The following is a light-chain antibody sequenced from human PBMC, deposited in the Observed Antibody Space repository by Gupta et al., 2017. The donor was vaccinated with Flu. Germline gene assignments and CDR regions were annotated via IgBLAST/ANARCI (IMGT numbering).Light chain of an antibody. CDR1: SGSVSTSYY. CDR3: VLYVGSGIWV. V-gene: IGLV8-61*01. Sequence: QTVVTQEPSFSVSPGGTVTLTCGLCSGSVSTSYYPSWYQQTPGQAPRTLIYSTNTRSSGVPDRFSGSILGNKAALTITGAQADDESDYYCVLYVGSGIWVFGGGTRLTVL. CDR2: STN. J-gene: IGLJ3*02.